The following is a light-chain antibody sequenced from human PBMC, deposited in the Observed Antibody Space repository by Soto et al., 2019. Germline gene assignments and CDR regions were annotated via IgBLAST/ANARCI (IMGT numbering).Light chain of an antibody. CDR2: KAS. Sequence: DIQMTQSPSTLSASVGDRVTITCRASQSISSWFAWYQQKPGKATKLLIYKASSLESGGPSRFSGGGSGTEFTITISSLQPDDFATYYCQQYNSYRTFGQGTKVEIK. J-gene: IGKJ1*01. CDR3: QQYNSYRT. CDR1: QSISSW. V-gene: IGKV1-5*03.